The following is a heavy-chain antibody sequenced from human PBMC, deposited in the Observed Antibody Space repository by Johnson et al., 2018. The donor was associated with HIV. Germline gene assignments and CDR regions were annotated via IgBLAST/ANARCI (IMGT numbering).Heavy chain of an antibody. CDR1: GLTVSTND. CDR3: ARADTAMVRGAFDI. D-gene: IGHD5-18*01. J-gene: IGHJ3*02. V-gene: IGHV3-30*03. CDR2: ISHDGSNK. Sequence: QVQLVESGGGLVQPGGSLRLSCAASGLTVSTNDINWVRQAPGKGLEWVAVISHDGSNKYYADSVKGRFTISRDNSKNTLYLQMNSLRAEDTAVYYCARADTAMVRGAFDIWGQGTMVTVSS.